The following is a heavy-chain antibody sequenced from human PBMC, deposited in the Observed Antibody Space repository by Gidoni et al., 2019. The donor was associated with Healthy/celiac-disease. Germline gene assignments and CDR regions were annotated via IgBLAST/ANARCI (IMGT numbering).Heavy chain of an antibody. Sequence: QVQLVESGGGVVQPGRSLRLSCAASGFTFSSYAMHWVRQAPGKGLEWVAVISYDGSNKYYADSVKGRFTISRDNSKNTLYLQMNSLRAEDTAVYYCARPFIAAAGPYYFDYWGQGTLVTVSS. V-gene: IGHV3-30-3*01. CDR2: ISYDGSNK. D-gene: IGHD6-13*01. CDR3: ARPFIAAAGPYYFDY. CDR1: GFTFSSYA. J-gene: IGHJ4*02.